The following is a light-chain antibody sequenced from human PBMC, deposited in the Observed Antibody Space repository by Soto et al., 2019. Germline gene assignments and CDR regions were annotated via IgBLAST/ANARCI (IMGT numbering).Light chain of an antibody. V-gene: IGLV2-11*01. J-gene: IGLJ2*01. CDR1: SNDVGDHNF. Sequence: QSALTQPRTVSGSPGQSVTISCTGTSNDVGDHNFVSWYQQHPGKAPKLMIYDVTKRPSGVPDRFSGSKSGNTASLTISGLQAEDEADYYCCSYAVSYAFQVLFGGGTKVTVL. CDR2: DVT. CDR3: CSYAVSYAFQVL.